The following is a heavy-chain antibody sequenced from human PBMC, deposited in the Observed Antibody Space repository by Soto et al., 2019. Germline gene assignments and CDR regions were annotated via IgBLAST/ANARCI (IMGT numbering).Heavy chain of an antibody. CDR2: IYYSGST. V-gene: IGHV4-30-4*01. CDR1: GGSLSSGDYY. J-gene: IGHJ6*02. D-gene: IGHD2-15*01. CDR3: SRVSWYCSGCCCYSFEYYVCIDV. Sequence: PSETLSLTCTVSGGSLSSGDYYWSWLRQPPGKRLEWIGYIYYSGSTYYNPSLKSRATISVDTSKNQFSLKLSSVTAADTAVYYCSRVSWYCSGCCCYSFEYYVCIDVWGQGTTVT.